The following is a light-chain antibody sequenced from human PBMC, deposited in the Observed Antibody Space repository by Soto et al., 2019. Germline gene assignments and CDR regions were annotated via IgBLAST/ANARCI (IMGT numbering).Light chain of an antibody. CDR1: QSVSSY. CDR2: DTL. Sequence: IVLTQSPDTLSLSPGERATLSCRASQSVSSYLAWYQQKPGQAPRLLIYDTLNRATGVTARFTGSGSGTDFTLTLSSLEPEDFAVYYCQQRSNWPRTFGQGTKVEI. J-gene: IGKJ1*01. CDR3: QQRSNWPRT. V-gene: IGKV3-11*01.